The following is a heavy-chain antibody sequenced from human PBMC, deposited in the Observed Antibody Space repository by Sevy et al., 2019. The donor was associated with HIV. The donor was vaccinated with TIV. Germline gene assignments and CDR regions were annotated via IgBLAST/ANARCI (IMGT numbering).Heavy chain of an antibody. CDR3: SRDSPGYGGYSY. CDR1: RFTFKTYW. CDR2: IMEDGSAK. Sequence: GGSLRLSCAASRFTFKTYWMSWVRQAPGKGLEWVGNIMEDGSAKYYADFVRGRLTISRDNAKNSLYLQMSSLRVEDTVVYYCSRDSPGYGGYSYWGQGTLVTVSS. J-gene: IGHJ4*01. D-gene: IGHD1-26*01. V-gene: IGHV3-7*01.